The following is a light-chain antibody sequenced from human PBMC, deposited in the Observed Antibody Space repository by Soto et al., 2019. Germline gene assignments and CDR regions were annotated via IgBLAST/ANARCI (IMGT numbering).Light chain of an antibody. V-gene: IGKV4-1*01. CDR3: QQYYGSPPWT. Sequence: DIVMTQSPDSLAVSLGERATINCRSNQSVFYMSDNKDSLAWYQQKPGQPPKLLIYWASTRESGVPDRFSGSGSGTNFTLTISSLQAEDVAVYYCQQYYGSPPWTFGQGTKVEIK. CDR1: QSVFYMSDNKDS. J-gene: IGKJ1*01. CDR2: WAS.